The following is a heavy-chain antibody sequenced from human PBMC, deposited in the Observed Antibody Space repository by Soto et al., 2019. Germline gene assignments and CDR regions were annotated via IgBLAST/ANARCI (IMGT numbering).Heavy chain of an antibody. CDR3: ARDSGYYSNYVFSQDY. D-gene: IGHD4-4*01. Sequence: GVSLRLSCAASGFPFSRYAMSWVRQAPGKGLEWVSYISSSGSTIYYADSVKGRFTISRDNAKNSLYLQMNSLRAEDTAVYYCARDSGYYSNYVFSQDYWGQGTLVTVSS. CDR2: ISSSGSTI. J-gene: IGHJ4*02. CDR1: GFPFSRYA. V-gene: IGHV3-11*01.